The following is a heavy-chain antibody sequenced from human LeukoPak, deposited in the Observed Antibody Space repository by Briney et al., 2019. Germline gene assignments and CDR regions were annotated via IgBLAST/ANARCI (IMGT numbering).Heavy chain of an antibody. V-gene: IGHV3-23*01. Sequence: GGSLRLSCAASGFTFSSYAMSWVRQAPGKGLEWVSAISGSGGSTYYAHSVKGRFTISRDNSKNTLYLQMNSLRAEDTAVYYCAKDLDPCSGGSCYTFDYWGQGTLVTVSS. CDR1: GFTFSSYA. CDR3: AKDLDPCSGGSCYTFDY. CDR2: ISGSGGST. J-gene: IGHJ4*02. D-gene: IGHD2-15*01.